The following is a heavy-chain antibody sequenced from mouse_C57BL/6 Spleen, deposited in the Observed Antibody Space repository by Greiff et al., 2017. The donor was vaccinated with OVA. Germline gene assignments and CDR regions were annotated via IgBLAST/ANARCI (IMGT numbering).Heavy chain of an antibody. J-gene: IGHJ1*03. CDR3: ARRGVYYGSSYWYFDV. V-gene: IGHV1-9*01. D-gene: IGHD1-1*01. CDR1: GYTFTGYW. CDR2: ILPGSGST. Sequence: QVQLQQSGAELMKPGASVKLSCKATGYTFTGYWIEWVKQRPGHGLEWIGEILPGSGSTNYNEKFKGKATFTADTSSNTAYMQLSSLTTEDSAIYYGARRGVYYGSSYWYFDVWGTGTTVTVSS.